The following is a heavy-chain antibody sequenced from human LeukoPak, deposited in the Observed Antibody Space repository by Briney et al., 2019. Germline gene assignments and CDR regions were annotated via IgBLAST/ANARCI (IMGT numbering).Heavy chain of an antibody. V-gene: IGHV4-59*01. J-gene: IGHJ5*02. Sequence: PSETLSLTCTVSGGSISSYYWSWIRQPPGKGLEWIGYIYCSGSTNYNPSLKSRVTISVDTSKNQFSLKLSSVTAADTAVYYCARVGSGRRSYNWFDPWGQGTLVTVSS. D-gene: IGHD3-10*01. CDR2: IYCSGST. CDR1: GGSISSYY. CDR3: ARVGSGRRSYNWFDP.